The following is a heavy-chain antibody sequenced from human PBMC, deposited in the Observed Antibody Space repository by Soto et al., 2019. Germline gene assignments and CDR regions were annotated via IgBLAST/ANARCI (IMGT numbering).Heavy chain of an antibody. J-gene: IGHJ5*02. D-gene: IGHD1-20*01. CDR2: ISGSGGST. CDR3: AKCLFEGDNWNGGRWLDP. V-gene: IGHV3-23*01. Sequence: GGSLRLSCAASGFTFSSYAMSWVRQAPGKGLEWVSAISGSGGSTYYADSVKGRFTISRDNSKNTLYLQMNSLRAEDTAVYYCAKCLFEGDNWNGGRWLDPWGEGTLVTVYS. CDR1: GFTFSSYA.